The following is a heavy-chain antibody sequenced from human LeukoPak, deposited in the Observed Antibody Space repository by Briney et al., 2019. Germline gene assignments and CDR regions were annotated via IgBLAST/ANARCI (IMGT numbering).Heavy chain of an antibody. CDR1: SGSFSGYY. D-gene: IGHD4-17*01. Sequence: PSETLSLTCAVYSGSFSGYYWSWIRQPPGKGLEWIGEINHSGSTNYNPSLKSRVTVSVDTSKNQFSLKLSSVTAADTAVYYCARGWGGGDYGRYYFDYWGQGTLVTVSS. V-gene: IGHV4-34*01. CDR3: ARGWGGGDYGRYYFDY. J-gene: IGHJ4*02. CDR2: INHSGST.